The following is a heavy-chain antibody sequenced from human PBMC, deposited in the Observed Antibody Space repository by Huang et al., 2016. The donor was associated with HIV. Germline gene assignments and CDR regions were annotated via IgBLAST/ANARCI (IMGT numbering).Heavy chain of an antibody. D-gene: IGHD6-25*01. CDR3: AHSTDASAATFYFDF. CDR1: GFSLTTTGVG. J-gene: IGHJ4*02. Sequence: QITLRESGPALVKPTQTLTLTCTFSGFSLTTTGVGVGWIRQPPGQALEWLAFIYSNGDGRYSPSLSSRLTITKDTSKNQVVLTMTNMDLVDTATYYCAHSTDASAATFYFDFWGQGTLVAVSS. CDR2: IYSNGDG. V-gene: IGHV2-5*01.